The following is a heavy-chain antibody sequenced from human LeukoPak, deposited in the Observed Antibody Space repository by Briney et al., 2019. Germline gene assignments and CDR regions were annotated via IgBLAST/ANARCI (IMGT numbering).Heavy chain of an antibody. J-gene: IGHJ4*02. Sequence: PSETLSLTCTVSGGSSSSRNYYWGWIGQPPVKGLEWIGSIYYSGSTYYNPSLKSRVTISVDTSKNQFSLKLSSVTAADTAVYYCARRRIVATIDYWGQGTLVTVSS. CDR2: IYYSGST. CDR3: ARRRIVATIDY. V-gene: IGHV4-39*01. CDR1: GGSSSSRNYY. D-gene: IGHD5-12*01.